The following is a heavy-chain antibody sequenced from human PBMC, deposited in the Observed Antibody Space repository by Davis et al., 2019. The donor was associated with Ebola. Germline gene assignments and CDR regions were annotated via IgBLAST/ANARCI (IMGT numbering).Heavy chain of an antibody. J-gene: IGHJ1*01. CDR1: GFTFSDYH. CDR2: ISGSATTV. D-gene: IGHD5-24*01. Sequence: GESLKISCAASGFTFSDYHMSWIRQAPGKGLEWVSFISGSATTVSYTDSVRGRFTVSRDNAKNSLYLQMHSLRADDTAVYYCAKTVGWLQQTGEEYFQNWGQGTLVTVSS. CDR3: AKTVGWLQQTGEEYFQN. V-gene: IGHV3-11*01.